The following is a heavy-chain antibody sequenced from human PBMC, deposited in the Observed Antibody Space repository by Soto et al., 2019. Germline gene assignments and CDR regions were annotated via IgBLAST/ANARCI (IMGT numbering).Heavy chain of an antibody. J-gene: IGHJ3*02. V-gene: IGHV3-23*01. D-gene: IGHD6-19*01. CDR3: GKGGGGSGWSDAFEI. CDR2: ISGNGGTT. Sequence: GGSLRLSCTTSGFTYSTYAMSWVRQAPGKGLEWVSVISGNGGTTYYADSVKGRFTISRDNSKRTLYLQMNSLRAGDTAIFFCGKGGGGSGWSDAFEIWGQGTMVTVSS. CDR1: GFTYSTYA.